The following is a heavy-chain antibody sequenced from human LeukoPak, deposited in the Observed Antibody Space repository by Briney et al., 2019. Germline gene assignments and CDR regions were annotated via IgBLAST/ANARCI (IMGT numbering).Heavy chain of an antibody. Sequence: PGGSLRLSCAGSGFTFSNYGMSWVRQAPGKGLEWVSAIDGGGVNTLYADSVKGRFTISRDNSKNTVYLQMNSLSAEDTAIYYCAKGSARPKPFDCWGQGTLVTVSS. V-gene: IGHV3-23*01. CDR3: AKGSARPKPFDC. CDR2: IDGGGVNT. J-gene: IGHJ4*02. CDR1: GFTFSNYG. D-gene: IGHD6-25*01.